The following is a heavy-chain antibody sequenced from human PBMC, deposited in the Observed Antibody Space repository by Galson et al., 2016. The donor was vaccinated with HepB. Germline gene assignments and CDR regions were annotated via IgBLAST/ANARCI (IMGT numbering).Heavy chain of an antibody. CDR3: AADPGRMGRIFYRFPH. CDR1: GFTFSSSA. V-gene: IGHV1-58*01. D-gene: IGHD3-16*02. J-gene: IGHJ1*01. CDR2: IVAGTGKT. Sequence: SVKVSCKASGFTFSSSAVQWVRLARGQRLEWIGWIVAGTGKTNYAEKFQERVTFTRDMSTSTVYMELSSLRSEDTAVYYCAADPGRMGRIFYRFPHWGQGTLVSVSS.